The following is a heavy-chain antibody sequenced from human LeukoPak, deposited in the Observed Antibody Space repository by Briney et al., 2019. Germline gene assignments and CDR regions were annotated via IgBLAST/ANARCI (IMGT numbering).Heavy chain of an antibody. J-gene: IGHJ4*02. Sequence: GASVKVSCKASGYTFTGYYMHWVRQAPGQGLEWMGWINPNSGGTNYAQKFQGRVTMTRDTSISTAYMELSRLRSGDTAVYYCARVEYSYGCVDYWGQGTLVTVSS. CDR1: GYTFTGYY. CDR3: ARVEYSYGCVDY. D-gene: IGHD5-18*01. CDR2: INPNSGGT. V-gene: IGHV1-2*02.